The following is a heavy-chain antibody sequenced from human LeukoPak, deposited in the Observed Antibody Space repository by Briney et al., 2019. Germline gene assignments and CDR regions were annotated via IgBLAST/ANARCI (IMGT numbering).Heavy chain of an antibody. Sequence: ASVKVSCKVSGYTLTELSMHWVRQAPGKGLEWMGGFDPEDGETIYAQNVQGRVTMTEDTSTDTAYMELSSLRSEDTAVYYCATKNYDYVWGSYRYGHWGQGTLVTVPS. CDR3: ATKNYDYVWGSYRYGH. CDR2: FDPEDGET. V-gene: IGHV1-24*01. D-gene: IGHD3-16*02. J-gene: IGHJ4*02. CDR1: GYTLTELS.